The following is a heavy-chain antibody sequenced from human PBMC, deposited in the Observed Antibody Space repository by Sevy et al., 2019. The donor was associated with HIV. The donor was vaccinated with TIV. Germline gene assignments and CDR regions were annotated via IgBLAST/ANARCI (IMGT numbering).Heavy chain of an antibody. CDR2: TYYRSKWYN. D-gene: IGHD2-21*01. J-gene: IGHJ6*02. Sequence: KQSQTLSLTCVISGDSVSSTSAAWTWIRQSPSRGLEWLGRTYYRSKWYNDFADSVKIRIIIAPDTSKNQFPLQLKSVTPGDTAVYYGARCRAATGDNIHYFFHYGMDVWGLGTTVTVSS. CDR1: GDSVSSTSAA. V-gene: IGHV6-1*01. CDR3: ARCRAATGDNIHYFFHYGMDV.